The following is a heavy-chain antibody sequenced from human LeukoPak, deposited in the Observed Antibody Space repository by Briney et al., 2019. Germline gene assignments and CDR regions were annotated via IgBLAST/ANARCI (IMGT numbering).Heavy chain of an antibody. CDR2: MNPNSGNT. D-gene: IGHD2-15*01. J-gene: IGHJ5*02. V-gene: IGHV1-8*03. Sequence: SMKVSCKASGYTFTNYDVTWVRQATGQGLEWMGWMNPNSGNTGYAQKFQGRVTITRDTSISTAYMELSSLRSEDTAVYYCARIMGGGSPNRNTFDPWGQGTLVTVSS. CDR1: GYTFTNYD. CDR3: ARIMGGGSPNRNTFDP.